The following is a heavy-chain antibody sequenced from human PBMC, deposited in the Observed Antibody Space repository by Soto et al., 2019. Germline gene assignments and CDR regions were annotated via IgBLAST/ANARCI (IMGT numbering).Heavy chain of an antibody. V-gene: IGHV3-23*01. J-gene: IGHJ4*02. CDR1: GFTFSSYA. CDR3: AKERYYYGSGSYFDY. D-gene: IGHD3-10*01. CDR2: IIGSGGSK. Sequence: GGSLRLSCAASGFTFSSYAMSWVRQAPGKGLEWVSAIIGSGGSKYYADSVKGRFTISRDNSKNTLYLQMNSLRAEDTAVYYCAKERYYYGSGSYFDYWGQGTLVTVSS.